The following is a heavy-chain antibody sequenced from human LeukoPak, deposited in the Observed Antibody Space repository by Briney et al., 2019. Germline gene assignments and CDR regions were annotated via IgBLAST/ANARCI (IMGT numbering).Heavy chain of an antibody. V-gene: IGHV1-46*01. Sequence: ASVKVSCKASGYTFSIYNMHWVRQAPGQGLEWMGIINPSGGTSYAQKLQGRITMTRDTSTSTLYMELSRLKSEDTAVYYCGREGVAGTGLDYWGQGTLVTVSA. CDR2: INPSGGT. D-gene: IGHD6-13*01. J-gene: IGHJ4*01. CDR3: GREGVAGTGLDY. CDR1: GYTFSIYN.